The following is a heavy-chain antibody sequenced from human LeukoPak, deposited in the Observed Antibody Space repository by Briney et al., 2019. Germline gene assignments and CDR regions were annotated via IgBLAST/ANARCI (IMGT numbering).Heavy chain of an antibody. CDR3: ARVRFLLDY. D-gene: IGHD2/OR15-2a*01. CDR2: ISSSGSTI. V-gene: IGHV3-48*03. J-gene: IGHJ4*02. CDR1: GFTFSSYE. Sequence: PGGSLRLSCAASGFTFSSYEMNWVRPAPGKGLEWVSYISSSGSTIYHADSVKGRFTISRDDAKNSLYLQMNSLRAEDTAVYYCARVRFLLDYWGQGTLVTVSS.